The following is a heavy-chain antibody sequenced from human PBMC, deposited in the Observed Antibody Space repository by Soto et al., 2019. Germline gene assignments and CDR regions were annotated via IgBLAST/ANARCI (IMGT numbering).Heavy chain of an antibody. CDR1: GFTFGNYW. D-gene: IGHD6-25*01. CDR3: ARDVSPGSSGYSLDAFDI. V-gene: IGHV3-7*05. J-gene: IGHJ3*02. Sequence: EVQLVESGGGLVQPGGSLRLSCAASGFTFGNYWMTWVRQAPGKGLEWVANIKGDGSAKSYLDSVRGRFTVSRDNAENSLFLQMNILRGVDTALYYCARDVSPGSSGYSLDAFDIWGQGTMVTVS. CDR2: IKGDGSAK.